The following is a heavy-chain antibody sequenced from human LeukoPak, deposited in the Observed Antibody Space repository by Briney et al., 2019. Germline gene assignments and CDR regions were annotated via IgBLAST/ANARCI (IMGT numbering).Heavy chain of an antibody. CDR3: AKDLRYTGGWRQIDY. CDR1: GFTFSSYA. D-gene: IGHD6-19*01. CDR2: ISGSGNSP. V-gene: IGHV3-23*01. Sequence: GGSLRLSCAASGFTFSSYAMIWVRQAPGKGLEWVSGISGSGNSPNYADSVTGRFTISRDNSKNTLYLQMNSLRAEDTAVYYCAKDLRYTGGWRQIDYWGQGTLVTVPS. J-gene: IGHJ4*02.